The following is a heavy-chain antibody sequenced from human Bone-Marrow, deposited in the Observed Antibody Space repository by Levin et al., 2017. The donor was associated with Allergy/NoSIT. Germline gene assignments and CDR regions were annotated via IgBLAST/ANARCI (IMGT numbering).Heavy chain of an antibody. V-gene: IGHV1-69*04. J-gene: IGHJ3*01. CDR3: ARAFYYDSSGNYRSAFDL. Sequence: KISCKASGGSFSSYPINWVRQAPGQGLEWMGRIIPMPGITNYTQNFQERVTITADRSTSTAYMELSSLRSEDTAVYYCARAFYYDSSGNYRSAFDLWGQGTRVIVSS. CDR2: IIPMPGIT. CDR1: GGSFSSYP. D-gene: IGHD3-22*01.